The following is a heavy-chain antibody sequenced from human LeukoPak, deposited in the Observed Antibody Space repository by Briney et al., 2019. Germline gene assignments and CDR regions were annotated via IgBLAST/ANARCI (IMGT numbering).Heavy chain of an antibody. CDR2: VHSSGST. Sequence: PSETLSLTCTVSDFSISNYYWNWIRQSPGKGLEWISNVHSSGSTTYNPNLRSRLILSRDTSQNQVSLTLRSVTAADTAVYYCATSIGPYGSKNAFDIWGKGTMVTVSS. CDR3: ATSIGPYGSKNAFDI. CDR1: DFSISNYY. D-gene: IGHD3-10*01. J-gene: IGHJ3*02. V-gene: IGHV4-59*12.